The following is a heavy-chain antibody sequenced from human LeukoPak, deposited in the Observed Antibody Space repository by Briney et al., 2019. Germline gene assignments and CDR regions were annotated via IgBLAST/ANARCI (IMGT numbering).Heavy chain of an antibody. Sequence: SETLSLTCTVSGGSIGSYYWSWIRQPAGKGLEWIGRIYTSGSTNYNPSLKSRVTMSVDTSKNQFSLKLSSVTAADTAVYYCARDRYNWNTYYYYMDVWGKGTTVTVSS. CDR3: ARDRYNWNTYYYYMDV. V-gene: IGHV4-4*07. J-gene: IGHJ6*03. CDR1: GGSIGSYY. CDR2: IYTSGST. D-gene: IGHD1/OR15-1a*01.